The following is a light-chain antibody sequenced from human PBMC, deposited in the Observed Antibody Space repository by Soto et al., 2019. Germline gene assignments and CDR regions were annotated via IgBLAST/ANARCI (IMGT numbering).Light chain of an antibody. J-gene: IGKJ5*01. CDR3: QQNGRSPIT. Sequence: EIVLTQSPGILSLSPGERATLSCRASQSVSSSWLGWYQQKPGQAPRLLIYEASSRTTGTPDRFSGSGSGTDFTLTISRLEPEDFAVYYCQQNGRSPITFGPGTRLEIK. V-gene: IGKV3-20*01. CDR2: EAS. CDR1: QSVSSSW.